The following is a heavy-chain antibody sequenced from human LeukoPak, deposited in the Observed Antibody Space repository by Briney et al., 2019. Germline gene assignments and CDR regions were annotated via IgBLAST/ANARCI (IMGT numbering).Heavy chain of an antibody. V-gene: IGHV1-18*01. CDR3: ARVVWAGSYSSWYYMDV. CDR2: ISAYNGNT. J-gene: IGHJ6*03. CDR1: GYTFTSYD. D-gene: IGHD1-26*01. Sequence: GASVKVSCKASGYTFTSYDISWVRQAPGQGLEWMGWISAYNGNTNYAQKLQGRVTMTTDTSTSTAYMELRSLRSDDTAVYYCARVVWAGSYSSWYYMDVWGKGTTVTISS.